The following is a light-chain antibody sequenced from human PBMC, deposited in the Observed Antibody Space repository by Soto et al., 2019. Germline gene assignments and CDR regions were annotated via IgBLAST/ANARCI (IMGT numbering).Light chain of an antibody. Sequence: DIQVTQSPSTLSASVGDRVIIACRASQTADKWVAWYQQKPGKAPNVLIYDASRLESGVPSRFSGSGSGTLFTLTISNLQPDDFATYYCQQYNDYPYTFGQGTKVEI. CDR1: QTADKW. J-gene: IGKJ2*01. CDR3: QQYNDYPYT. V-gene: IGKV1-5*01. CDR2: DAS.